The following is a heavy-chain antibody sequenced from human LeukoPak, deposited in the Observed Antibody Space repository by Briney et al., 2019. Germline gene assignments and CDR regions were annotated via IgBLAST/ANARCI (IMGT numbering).Heavy chain of an antibody. J-gene: IGHJ4*02. Sequence: SETLSLTCAVYGGSFSGYYWSWIRQPPGKGLEWIGEINHSGSTNYNPSLKSRVTISVDTSKNQFSLKLSSVTAADTAVYYCARGRELAAAGLDYWGQGTLVTVSS. CDR2: INHSGST. CDR3: ARGRELAAAGLDY. D-gene: IGHD6-13*01. CDR1: GGSFSGYY. V-gene: IGHV4-34*01.